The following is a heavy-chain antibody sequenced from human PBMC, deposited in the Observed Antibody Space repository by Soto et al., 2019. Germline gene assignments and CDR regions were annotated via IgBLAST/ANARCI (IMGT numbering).Heavy chain of an antibody. V-gene: IGHV3-11*01. CDR2: ISSSGSTI. Sequence: GGSLRLSCAASGFTFSDYYMSWIRQAPGKGLEWVSYISSSGSTIYYADSVKGRFTISRDNAKNSLYLQMNSLRAEDTAVYYCARDWEWLQYPYYFDYWGQGTLVTVSS. D-gene: IGHD5-12*01. J-gene: IGHJ4*02. CDR1: GFTFSDYY. CDR3: ARDWEWLQYPYYFDY.